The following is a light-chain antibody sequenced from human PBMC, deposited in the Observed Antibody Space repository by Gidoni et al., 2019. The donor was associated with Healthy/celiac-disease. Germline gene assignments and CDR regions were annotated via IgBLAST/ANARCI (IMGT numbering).Light chain of an antibody. CDR3: SSYTSSSPYV. Sequence: QSALTQPASVSGFPGQSITIPCTGTSSDVGGYNYVSWYQQHPGKAPKLMIYDVSNRPSGVSNRFSGSKSGNTASLTISGRQAEDEADYYCSSYTSSSPYVFGTGTKVTVL. CDR1: SSDVGGYNY. CDR2: DVS. J-gene: IGLJ1*01. V-gene: IGLV2-14*03.